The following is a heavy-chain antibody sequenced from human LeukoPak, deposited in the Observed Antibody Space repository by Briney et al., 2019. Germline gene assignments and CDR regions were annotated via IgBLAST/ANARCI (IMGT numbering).Heavy chain of an antibody. V-gene: IGHV4-59*01. J-gene: IGHJ6*02. CDR3: ARDGRNYSYYYYYGMDV. CDR2: IYYSGST. CDR1: GGSISSYY. D-gene: IGHD1-7*01. Sequence: PSETLSLTCTVSGGSISSYYWSWIRQPPGEGLEWIGYIYYSGSTNYNPSLKSRVTISVDTSKDQFSLKLSSVTAADTAVYYCARDGRNYSYYYYYGMDVWGQGTTVTVSS.